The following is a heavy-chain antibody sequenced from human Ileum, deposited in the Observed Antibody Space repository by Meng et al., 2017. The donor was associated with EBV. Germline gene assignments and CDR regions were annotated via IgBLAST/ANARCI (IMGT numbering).Heavy chain of an antibody. CDR1: GASISSTPYY. D-gene: IGHD6-13*01. CDR2: IFNSGST. V-gene: IGHV4-39*07. J-gene: IGHJ1*01. CDR3: ARDYSSSWYSGGFFKY. Sequence: QLPRQEWGQGLLKPSESLSLTCTVSGASISSTPYYWGWIRQPPGKGLEWIGNIFNSGSTSYSPSLKSRVTISVDTSKNQFSLKLSSVTAADTAVYYCARDYSSSWYSGGFFKYWGQGILVTVSS.